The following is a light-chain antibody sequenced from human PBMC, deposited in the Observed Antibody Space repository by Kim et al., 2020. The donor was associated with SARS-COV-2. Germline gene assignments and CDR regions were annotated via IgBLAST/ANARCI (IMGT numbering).Light chain of an antibody. CDR3: QQYYSTPYT. CDR1: QSVLYSSNNKNY. CDR2: WAS. Sequence: DIVMTQSPDSLAVSLGERATINCKSSQSVLYSSNNKNYLAWYQQKPGQPPKLLIYWASTRESGVPDRFSGSGSGTDFTLTISSLQAEDVAVYYYQQYYSTPYTFGQGTKLEI. V-gene: IGKV4-1*01. J-gene: IGKJ2*01.